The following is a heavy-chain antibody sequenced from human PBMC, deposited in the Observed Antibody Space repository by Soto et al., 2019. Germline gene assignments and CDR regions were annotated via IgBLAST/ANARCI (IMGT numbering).Heavy chain of an antibody. J-gene: IGHJ6*02. V-gene: IGHV1-2*02. Sequence: QVRLVQSGAEVKEPGDSVRVSCEASGYTFTAYHIHWVRQAPGQGLEWMGWINPKFGDTGYAQDFQGRVSMTSDMSISTVYMELSRLTSDDKAIYYCARNMDYYYGRGIGNGHGDWGQGTTVTVFS. CDR1: GYTFTAYH. CDR2: INPKFGDT. CDR3: ARNMDYYYGRGIGNGHGD. D-gene: IGHD3-10*02.